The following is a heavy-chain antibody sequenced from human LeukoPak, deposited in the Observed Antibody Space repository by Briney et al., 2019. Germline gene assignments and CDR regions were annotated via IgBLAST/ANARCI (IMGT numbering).Heavy chain of an antibody. J-gene: IGHJ4*02. V-gene: IGHV4-34*01. Sequence: SETLSLTCAVYGGSFSGYYWSWIRQPPGKGLEWIGEINHSGSTNYNPSLKSRVTISVDTSKNQFSLKLSSVTAADTAVYYCARVLRYLVDYWGQGTLVTVSS. D-gene: IGHD1-14*01. CDR2: INHSGST. CDR3: ARVLRYLVDY. CDR1: GGSFSGYY.